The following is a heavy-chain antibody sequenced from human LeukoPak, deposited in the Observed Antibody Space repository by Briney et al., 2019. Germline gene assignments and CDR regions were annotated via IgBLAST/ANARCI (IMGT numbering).Heavy chain of an antibody. CDR1: GFTFSSYS. CDR3: APYSSGWFSGIEY. D-gene: IGHD6-13*01. V-gene: IGHV3-64D*06. J-gene: IGHJ4*02. Sequence: GGSLRLSCSASGFTFSSYSMHWVRQAPGKGLEYVSAISSNGESTYYADSVKGRFTISRDNSKNTLYLQMSSLTTEDTAVYYCAPYSSGWFSGIEYWGQGTLVTVSS. CDR2: ISSNGEST.